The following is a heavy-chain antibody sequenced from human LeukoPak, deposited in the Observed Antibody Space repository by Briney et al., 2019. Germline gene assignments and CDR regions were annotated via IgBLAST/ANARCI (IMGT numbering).Heavy chain of an antibody. Sequence: PGGSLRLSCAASGFSFSSYAMSWVRLAPGKGLEGVSTISGGAGTTYYADSVKGRFTISRDSSKSTLYLQMNSLRAEDTAVYYCAKDRFDCTSTSCSLYFDFWGQRTLVTVSS. V-gene: IGHV3-23*01. CDR2: ISGGAGTT. CDR1: GFSFSSYA. J-gene: IGHJ4*02. CDR3: AKDRFDCTSTSCSLYFDF. D-gene: IGHD2-2*01.